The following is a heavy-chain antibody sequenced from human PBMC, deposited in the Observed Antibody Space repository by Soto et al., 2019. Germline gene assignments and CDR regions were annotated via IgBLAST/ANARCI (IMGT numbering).Heavy chain of an antibody. D-gene: IGHD3-22*01. CDR2: INHSGST. Sequence: YAVYGGSFSGYYWSWIRQPPGKGLEWIGEINHSGSTNYNPSLKSRVTISVDTSKNQFSLKLSSVTAADTAVYYCARLSYYDSSGYYFDYWGQGTLVTVSS. V-gene: IGHV4-34*01. CDR3: ARLSYYDSSGYYFDY. CDR1: GGSFSGYY. J-gene: IGHJ4*02.